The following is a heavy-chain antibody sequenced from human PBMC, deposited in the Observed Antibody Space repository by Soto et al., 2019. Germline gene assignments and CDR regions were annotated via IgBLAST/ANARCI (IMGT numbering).Heavy chain of an antibody. CDR1: GFSLSTSGVG. CDR2: VYWDDDK. CDR3: THSSSRGALGY. D-gene: IGHD3-10*01. V-gene: IGHV2-5*02. Sequence: QITLKESGPTLVKPTQTLTLTCTFSGFSLSTSGVGVVWLRQPPGKALEWLALVYWDDDKRYSPSLKSRPTTTQDTSKTPVVLTMNNMAHVDTATYYWTHSSSRGALGYWGQGALVTVSS. J-gene: IGHJ4*02.